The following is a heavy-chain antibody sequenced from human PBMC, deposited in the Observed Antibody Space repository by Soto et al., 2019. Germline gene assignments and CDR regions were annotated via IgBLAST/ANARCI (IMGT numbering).Heavy chain of an antibody. CDR2: IHYSGST. V-gene: IGHV4-59*01. CDR1: GGSISNYY. CDR3: ARNVDTSKAYYFDY. J-gene: IGHJ4*02. Sequence: SETLSLTCTVSGGSISNYYWSWIRQPPGKGLEWIGYIHYSGSTNYNPSLKSRVTMSVDTSKNEFSLNLGSLTAADTAVYFCARNVDTSKAYYFDYWGQGTLVTVS. D-gene: IGHD5-18*01.